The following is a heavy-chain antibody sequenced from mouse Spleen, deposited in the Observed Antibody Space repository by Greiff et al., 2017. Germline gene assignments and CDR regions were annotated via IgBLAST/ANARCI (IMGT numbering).Heavy chain of an antibody. J-gene: IGHJ2*01. Sequence: QVQLKQPGAELVRPGTSVKLSCKASGYTFTSYWMHWVKQRPGQGLEWIGVIDPSDSYTNYNQKFKGKATLTVDTSSSTAYMQLSSLTSEDSAVYYCARSPYGNYPYFDYWGQGTTLTVSS. D-gene: IGHD2-1*01. V-gene: IGHV1-59*01. CDR1: GYTFTSYW. CDR3: ARSPYGNYPYFDY. CDR2: IDPSDSYT.